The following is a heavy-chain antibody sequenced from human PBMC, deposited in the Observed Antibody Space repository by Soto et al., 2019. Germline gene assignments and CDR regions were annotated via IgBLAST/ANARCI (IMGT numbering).Heavy chain of an antibody. V-gene: IGHV3-74*01. Sequence: PGGSLRLSCAASGFTFSSYWIHWVRQAPGMGLVWVSRINSDGSSTNYADSVKGRFTISRDNAKNTLYLQMNSLRAEDTAVYYCERAPGSTRNAFVIWGKGTMLTVSS. CDR2: INSDGSST. CDR3: ERAPGSTRNAFVI. D-gene: IGHD2-2*01. J-gene: IGHJ3*02. CDR1: GFTFSSYW.